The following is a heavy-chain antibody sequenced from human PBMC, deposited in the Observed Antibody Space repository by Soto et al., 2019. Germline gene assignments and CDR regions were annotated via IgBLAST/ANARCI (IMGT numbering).Heavy chain of an antibody. CDR3: ARGRRGYYYDSSGYYPDFDY. J-gene: IGHJ4*02. V-gene: IGHV4-34*01. CDR1: GGSFSGYY. CDR2: INHSGST. Sequence: QVQLQQWGAGLLKPSETLSLTCAVYGGSFSGYYWSWIRQPPGKGLEWIGEINHSGSTNYNPSLKSRVTISVDPSKNQFSLKLSSVTAADTAVYYCARGRRGYYYDSSGYYPDFDYWGQGTLVTVSS. D-gene: IGHD3-22*01.